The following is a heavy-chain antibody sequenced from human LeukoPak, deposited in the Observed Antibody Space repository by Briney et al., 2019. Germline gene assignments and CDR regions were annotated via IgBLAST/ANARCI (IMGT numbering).Heavy chain of an antibody. CDR2: INGDGSYT. D-gene: IGHD3-22*01. V-gene: IGHV3-74*03. CDR3: ARDKTEYDSSGRGDY. CDR1: GFAFSSYW. J-gene: IGHJ4*02. Sequence: GGSLRLSCAASGFAFSSYWMHWVRQVPGKGLVWLSRINGDGSYTKYADSVKGRFTISRDNAQNTLFLQMNSLSAEDTAVYFCARDKTEYDSSGRGDYWGQGTLVTVSS.